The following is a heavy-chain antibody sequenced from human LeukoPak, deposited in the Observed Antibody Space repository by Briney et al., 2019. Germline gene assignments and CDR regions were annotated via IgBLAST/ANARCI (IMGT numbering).Heavy chain of an antibody. V-gene: IGHV4-34*01. CDR2: INHSGST. Sequence: PSETLSLTCAVYGGSFSGYYWSWIRQPPGKGLEWIGEINHSGSTNYNPSLKSRVTISVDKSKNQFSLKLSSVTAADTAVYYCARLSLKVLEWSPTKGKETHYFDYWGQGTLVTVSS. J-gene: IGHJ4*02. D-gene: IGHD3-3*01. CDR3: ARLSLKVLEWSPTKGKETHYFDY. CDR1: GGSFSGYY.